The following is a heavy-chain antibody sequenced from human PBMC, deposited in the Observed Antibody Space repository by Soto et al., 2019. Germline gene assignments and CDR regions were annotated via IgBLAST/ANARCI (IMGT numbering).Heavy chain of an antibody. J-gene: IGHJ5*01. CDR1: GFSLDEYG. Sequence: EVQLVEAGGGIIRPGGSLRLACAVSGFSLDEYGMSWVRQAPGKGPEWVAGMHRNGGTTGYADSVKGRFTISRDDAKNSLYLQMYSLRAEDTAFYYCARDHRWGYEYGDYGDSWGHGTLVTVSS. CDR3: ARDHRWGYEYGDYGDS. CDR2: MHRNGGTT. D-gene: IGHD4-17*01. V-gene: IGHV3-20*04.